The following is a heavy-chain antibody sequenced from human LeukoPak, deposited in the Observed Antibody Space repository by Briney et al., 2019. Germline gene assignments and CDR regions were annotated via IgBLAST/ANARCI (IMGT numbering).Heavy chain of an antibody. Sequence: ASVKVSCKASGYTFTSYDINWVRQATGQGLEWMGWMNPNSGNTGYAQKFQGRVTMTRNTSISTAYMELSSLKASDTAMYYCARTVTTVVTAALVFDYWGQGTLVTVSS. V-gene: IGHV1-8*01. CDR2: MNPNSGNT. CDR1: GYTFTSYD. J-gene: IGHJ4*02. D-gene: IGHD4-23*01. CDR3: ARTVTTVVTAALVFDY.